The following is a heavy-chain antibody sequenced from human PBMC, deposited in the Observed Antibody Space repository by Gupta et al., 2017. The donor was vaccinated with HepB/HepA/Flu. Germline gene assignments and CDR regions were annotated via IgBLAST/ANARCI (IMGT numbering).Heavy chain of an antibody. Sequence: QLQLQESGPGLVKPSETLSLTCTVSGGSISSSSYYWGWIRQPPGKGLEGIGSIYYSGSTYYNPPLKSRVTISVDTSKNQFSLKLSSVTAADTAVYYCARHSTFYYSSPSPPYNWFDPWGQGTLVTVSS. CDR2: IYYSGST. V-gene: IGHV4-39*01. D-gene: IGHD6-6*01. CDR1: GGSISSSSYY. J-gene: IGHJ5*02. CDR3: ARHSTFYYSSPSPPYNWFDP.